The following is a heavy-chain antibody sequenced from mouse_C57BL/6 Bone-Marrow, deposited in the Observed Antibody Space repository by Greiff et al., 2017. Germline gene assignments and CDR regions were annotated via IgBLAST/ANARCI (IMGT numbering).Heavy chain of an antibody. J-gene: IGHJ4*01. D-gene: IGHD1-1*01. Sequence: VKLQQPGAELVKPGASVKLSCKASGYTFTSYWMQWVKQRPGQGLEWIGEIDPSDSYTNYNQKFKGKATLTVDTSSSTAYMQLSSLTSEDSAVYYCARKKGTVVALYYYAMDYWGQGTSVTVSS. V-gene: IGHV1-50*01. CDR3: ARKKGTVVALYYYAMDY. CDR2: IDPSDSYT. CDR1: GYTFTSYW.